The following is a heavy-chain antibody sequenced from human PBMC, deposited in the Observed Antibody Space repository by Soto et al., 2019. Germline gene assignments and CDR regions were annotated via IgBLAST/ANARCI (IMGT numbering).Heavy chain of an antibody. V-gene: IGHV4-39*01. J-gene: IGHJ4*02. D-gene: IGHD4-17*01. CDR3: ARNDGGPFDY. CDR1: GASISTGRYY. CDR2: IFYTGST. Sequence: QLQLEESGPGLVKPSETLSLTCTVSGASISTGRYYWGWSGQPPGKGLECIGSIFYTGSTYYNPSLNSRITISVDTSKNQFSLRLSSVTAADTAVYYCARNDGGPFDYWGQGALVTVSS.